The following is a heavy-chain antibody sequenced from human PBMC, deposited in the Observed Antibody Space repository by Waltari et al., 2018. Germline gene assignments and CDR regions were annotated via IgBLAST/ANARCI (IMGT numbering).Heavy chain of an antibody. CDR3: ARDGGSGRPPYYYYYMDV. Sequence: EVQLLESGGGLVQPGGSLRLSCAASGFTFSSYAMSWVRQAPGKGLEWVSAISGSGGSTYYGDSVKGRFTISRDNSKNTLYLQMNSLRAEDTAVYYCARDGGSGRPPYYYYYMDVWGKGTTVTVSS. J-gene: IGHJ6*03. D-gene: IGHD3-16*01. V-gene: IGHV3-23*01. CDR2: ISGSGGST. CDR1: GFTFSSYA.